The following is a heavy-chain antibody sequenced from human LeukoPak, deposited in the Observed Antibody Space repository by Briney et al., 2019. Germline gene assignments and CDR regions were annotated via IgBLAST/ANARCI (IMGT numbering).Heavy chain of an antibody. Sequence: ASVKVSCKVSGYTLTELSMHWVRQAPGKGLEWMGGFDPEDGETIYAQKFQGRVTMTEDTSTDTAYMELSSLRSEDTAVYYCATVLPGPVAMATTSFDYWGQGTLVTVSS. CDR3: ATVLPGPVAMATTSFDY. J-gene: IGHJ4*02. V-gene: IGHV1-24*01. CDR1: GYTLTELS. CDR2: FDPEDGET. D-gene: IGHD5-24*01.